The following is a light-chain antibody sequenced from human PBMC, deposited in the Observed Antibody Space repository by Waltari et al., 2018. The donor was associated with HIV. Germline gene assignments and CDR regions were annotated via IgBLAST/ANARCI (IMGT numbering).Light chain of an antibody. CDR2: RNN. J-gene: IGLJ3*02. CDR1: SSTIGSKC. V-gene: IGLV1-47*01. Sequence: QSVLTLPRSASGTPWQTVTLSSSAASSTIGSKCVCWYQHLPGTAPKLLMYRNNQRPSGVPDRFSGSKDGTSASPAISGLRAEDEADYFCATWDDSLSSWVFGGGTKLTVL. CDR3: ATWDDSLSSWV.